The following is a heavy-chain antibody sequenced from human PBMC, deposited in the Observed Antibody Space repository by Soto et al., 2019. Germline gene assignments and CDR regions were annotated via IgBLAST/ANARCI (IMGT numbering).Heavy chain of an antibody. CDR3: ASPPCGYYYVGYFDL. J-gene: IGHJ2*01. CDR2: IIPIFGTA. V-gene: IGHV1-69*01. D-gene: IGHD3-22*01. Sequence: QVQLVQSGAEVKKPGSSVKVSCKASGGTFSSYAISWVRQAPGQGLEWMGGIIPIFGTANYAQKFQGRVTITADESTSTAYMELSSLRSEDTAVYYCASPPCGYYYVGYFDLWGRGTLVTVSS. CDR1: GGTFSSYA.